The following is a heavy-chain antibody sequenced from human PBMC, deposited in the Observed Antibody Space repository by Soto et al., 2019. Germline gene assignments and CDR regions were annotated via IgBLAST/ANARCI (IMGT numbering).Heavy chain of an antibody. V-gene: IGHV4-61*01. D-gene: IGHD1-26*01. CDR2: ISYSGST. CDR1: GASVSSGNYY. CDR3: ARGSGSYYAY. J-gene: IGHJ4*02. Sequence: QVQLQESGAGLVKPSETLSLTCTVSGASVSSGNYYWSWIRQPPGKGLECIGYISYSGSTNYNPSLKSRVTISIDTSKNQFSLKLSSVTAAVTAVYYWARGSGSYYAYWGQGTLVTVSS.